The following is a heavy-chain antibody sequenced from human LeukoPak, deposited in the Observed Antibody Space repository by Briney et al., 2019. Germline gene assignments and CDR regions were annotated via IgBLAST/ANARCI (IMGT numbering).Heavy chain of an antibody. CDR3: ATEAREPLGTY. J-gene: IGHJ4*02. CDR1: GFTFSSYA. V-gene: IGHV3-23*01. D-gene: IGHD7-27*01. Sequence: HPGGSLRLSCAASGFTFSSYAMSWVRQAPGKGLEWVSTITGRGDATYYADSVKGRFTISRDNSKSALYLHVNSLRAEDTALYFCATEAREPLGTYWGQGTLVTVSS. CDR2: ITGRGDAT.